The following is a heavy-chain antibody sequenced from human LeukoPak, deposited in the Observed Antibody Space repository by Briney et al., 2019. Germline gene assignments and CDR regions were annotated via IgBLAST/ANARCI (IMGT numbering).Heavy chain of an antibody. CDR2: IWYDGSNK. Sequence: QSGGSLRLSCAASGFTFSSYGMHWVRQAPGKGLEWVAVIWYDGSNKYYADSVKGRFTISRDNSKNTLYLQMNSLRAEDTAVYYCARGNPGIADEGFYGMDVWGQGTTVTVSS. CDR3: ARGNPGIADEGFYGMDV. CDR1: GFTFSSYG. D-gene: IGHD6-13*01. J-gene: IGHJ6*02. V-gene: IGHV3-33*01.